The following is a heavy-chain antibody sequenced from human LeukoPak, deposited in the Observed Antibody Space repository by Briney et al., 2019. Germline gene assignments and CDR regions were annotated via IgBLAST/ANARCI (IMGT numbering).Heavy chain of an antibody. CDR1: GFSFSSYA. CDR2: ITGASGTT. CDR3: AKDSRWRYSGYDYAHFGMDV. V-gene: IGHV3-23*01. Sequence: SGGSLRLSCADSGFSFSSYAMTWVRQTPGKGLEWVSTITGASGTTYYADSVKGRFTISRDNSKNTLYLQMNSLRAEDTAVYFCAKDSRWRYSGYDYAHFGMDVWGQGTTVTVSS. J-gene: IGHJ6*02. D-gene: IGHD5-12*01.